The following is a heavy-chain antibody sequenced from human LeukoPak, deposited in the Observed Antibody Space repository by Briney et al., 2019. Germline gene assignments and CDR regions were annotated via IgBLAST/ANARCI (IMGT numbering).Heavy chain of an antibody. CDR2: IYSSGST. CDR3: ARYGDYWGFGY. D-gene: IGHD4-17*01. CDR1: GGSFSSGSYS. Sequence: SQTLSLTCTVSGGSFSSGSYSWSWIRQPAGKGLEWIGRIYSSGSTNYNPSLKSRVTVSVDTSRNQFSLKLSSVTAADTAVYYRARYGDYWGFGYWGQGTLVTVSS. V-gene: IGHV4-61*02. J-gene: IGHJ4*02.